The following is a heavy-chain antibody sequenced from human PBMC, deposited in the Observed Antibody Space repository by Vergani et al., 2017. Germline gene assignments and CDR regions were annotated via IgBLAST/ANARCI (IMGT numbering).Heavy chain of an antibody. Sequence: EVQLLESGGGLVQPGGSLRLSCAASGFTFSSYAMSWVRQAPGKGLEWVSSISGSGYSTYYADSVKGRFTISRDNSENTLNLQMNSLRAEDTAVYYCAKRGGSGSYYRPSSDYWGQGTLVTVSS. J-gene: IGHJ4*02. CDR2: ISGSGYST. CDR3: AKRGGSGSYYRPSSDY. CDR1: GFTFSSYA. V-gene: IGHV3-23*01. D-gene: IGHD3-10*01.